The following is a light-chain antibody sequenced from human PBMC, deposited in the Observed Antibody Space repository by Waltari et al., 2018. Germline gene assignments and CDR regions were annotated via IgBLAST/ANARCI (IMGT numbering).Light chain of an antibody. J-gene: IGKJ1*01. CDR2: WAS. V-gene: IGKV4-1*01. Sequence: DIVMTQSPESLTVSLGERATVNCTSSQSLLYSSKNYLAWYQHKPGQPPKVLIYWASTRESGVPDRFSGSGSGTDFTLTISSLQAEDVAVYYCQQYYSPPQTFGQGTKVEIK. CDR1: QSLLYSSKNY. CDR3: QQYYSPPQT.